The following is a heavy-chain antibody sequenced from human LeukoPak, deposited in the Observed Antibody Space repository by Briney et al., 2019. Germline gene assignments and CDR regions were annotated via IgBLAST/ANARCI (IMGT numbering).Heavy chain of an antibody. CDR1: GYTLTELS. D-gene: IGHD6-13*01. V-gene: IGHV1-69*13. Sequence: SVKVSCKVSGYTLTELSMHWVRQAPGQGLEWMGGIIPIFGTANYAQKFQGRVTITADESTSTAYMELSSLRSEDTAVYYCARVSGSSWLHWGQGTLVTVSS. J-gene: IGHJ4*02. CDR2: IIPIFGTA. CDR3: ARVSGSSWLH.